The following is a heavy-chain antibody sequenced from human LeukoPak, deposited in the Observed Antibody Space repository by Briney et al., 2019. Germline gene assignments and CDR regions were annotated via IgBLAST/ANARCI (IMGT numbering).Heavy chain of an antibody. CDR2: INHSGST. J-gene: IGHJ4*02. CDR3: ARGTGNGYSFDY. Sequence: SETLSLTCAVYGGSFSGYYWSWIRQPPGKGLEWIWEINHSGSTNYNPSLKSRVTISVDTSKNQFSLRLSSVTAADTAVYHCARGTGNGYSFDYWGQGTLVTVSS. CDR1: GGSFSGYY. D-gene: IGHD3-3*01. V-gene: IGHV4-34*01.